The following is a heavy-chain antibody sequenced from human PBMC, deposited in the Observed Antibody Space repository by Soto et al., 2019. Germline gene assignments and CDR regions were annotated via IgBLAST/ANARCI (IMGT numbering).Heavy chain of an antibody. CDR2: IYYSGST. D-gene: IGHD2-15*01. Sequence: SETLSLTCTVSGGSISSYYWSWIRQPPGKGLEWIGYIYYSGSTNYNPSLKSRVTISVDTSKNQFSLKLSSVTAADTAVYYCARHGAVVVAASGYYYDYWGQGTPVPVSS. CDR3: ARHGAVVVAASGYYYDY. J-gene: IGHJ4*02. CDR1: GGSISSYY. V-gene: IGHV4-59*08.